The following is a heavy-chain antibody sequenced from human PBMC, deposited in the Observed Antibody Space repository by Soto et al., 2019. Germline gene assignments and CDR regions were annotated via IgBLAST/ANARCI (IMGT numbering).Heavy chain of an antibody. V-gene: IGHV4-59*12. J-gene: IGHJ5*02. D-gene: IGHD6-13*01. CDR2: IYYSGST. CDR3: VRESAASGPNWFET. CDR1: GGSITSYY. Sequence: SETLSLTCTVSGGSITSYYWSWIRQPPGKGLEFIGYIYYSGSTNYNPSLKSRVTISVDTSKNQFSLKLNSVTAADTAIYYCVRESAASGPNWFETWGPGTLVTVSS.